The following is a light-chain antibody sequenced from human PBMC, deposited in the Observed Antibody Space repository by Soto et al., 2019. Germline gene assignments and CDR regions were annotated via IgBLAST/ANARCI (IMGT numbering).Light chain of an antibody. J-gene: IGKJ4*01. CDR2: GAS. CDR1: QSLSTNF. CDR3: QQYATSPLT. Sequence: DIVLTQAPGTLSLSPGDRAALSCGASQSLSTNFLAWYQQKPGQAPRLLISGASSRATGIPDRFSGSGSGTDFNLTITRVEPEDFAVYYCQQYATSPLTVGGGTKVEIK. V-gene: IGKV3-20*01.